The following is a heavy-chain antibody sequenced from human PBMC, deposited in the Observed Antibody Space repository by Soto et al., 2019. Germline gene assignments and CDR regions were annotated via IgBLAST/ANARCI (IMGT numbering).Heavy chain of an antibody. D-gene: IGHD5-18*01. Sequence: QVQLVQSGAEVKKPGASVKVSCKASGYTFTNFAIHWVRQAPGQRLEWMGWINAGNGNTKYSQNFQGRVTITRDTSASTAYMELNSLRSEDTAVYYCAREQGSYGYWGQGTLVTVSS. V-gene: IGHV1-3*01. CDR1: GYTFTNFA. J-gene: IGHJ4*02. CDR2: INAGNGNT. CDR3: AREQGSYGY.